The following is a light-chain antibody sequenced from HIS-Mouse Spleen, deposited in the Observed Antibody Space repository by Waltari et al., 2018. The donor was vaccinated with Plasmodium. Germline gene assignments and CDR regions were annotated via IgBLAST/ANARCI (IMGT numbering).Light chain of an antibody. V-gene: IGLV2-8*01. CDR1: SSHVGGYNY. CDR2: AVS. Sequence: QSALTQPPSASGSPGQSVTIPCTGTSSHVGGYNYFSWYQQQPGNTPKLMLYAVSKRPYGLPDRFLGSKSGHTASLTVSVLQAEDEAEYYCSSYAGSNNLVFGGGTKLTVL. J-gene: IGLJ2*01. CDR3: SSYAGSNNLV.